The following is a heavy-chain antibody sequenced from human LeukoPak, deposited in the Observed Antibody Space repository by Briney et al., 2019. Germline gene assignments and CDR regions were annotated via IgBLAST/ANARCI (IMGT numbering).Heavy chain of an antibody. Sequence: PSETLSLTCTVSGGSISSYYWSWIRQPPGKGLEWIGYIYYSGSTNYNPSLKSRVTISVDTSKNQFSLKLSSVTAADTAVYYCASYVYCSSTSCSPDYWGQGTLVTVSS. CDR1: GGSISSYY. J-gene: IGHJ4*02. CDR3: ASYVYCSSTSCSPDY. V-gene: IGHV4-59*01. D-gene: IGHD2-2*01. CDR2: IYYSGST.